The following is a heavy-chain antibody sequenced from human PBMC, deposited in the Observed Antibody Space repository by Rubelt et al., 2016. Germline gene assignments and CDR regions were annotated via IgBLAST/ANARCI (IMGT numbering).Heavy chain of an antibody. CDR1: GFTFSTYW. V-gene: IGHV3-74*01. CDR2: ITGDGSST. CDR3: TSVIYYSNYV. J-gene: IGHJ6*02. Sequence: EVQLVESGGGLVQPGGSLRLSCAASGFTFSTYWMHWVRQAPGEGLLWVSRITGDGSSTSYADSVKGRFTLARDNARNTLYLQMNSRRAEETAVYYCTSVIYYSNYVWGQGTTVTVS.